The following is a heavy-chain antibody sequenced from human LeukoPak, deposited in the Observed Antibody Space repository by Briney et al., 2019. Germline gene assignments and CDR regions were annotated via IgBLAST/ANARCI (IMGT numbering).Heavy chain of an antibody. CDR3: ARVAAAGTTDWFDP. J-gene: IGHJ5*02. V-gene: IGHV4-39*07. D-gene: IGHD6-13*01. CDR1: GGSISSSGYY. CDR2: IYYSGST. Sequence: SETLSLTCTVSGGSISSSGYYWGWIRQPPGKGLEWIGSIYYSGSTYYNPSLKSRVTISVDTSKNQFSLKLSSVTAADTAVYYCARVAAAGTTDWFDPWGQGTLVTVSS.